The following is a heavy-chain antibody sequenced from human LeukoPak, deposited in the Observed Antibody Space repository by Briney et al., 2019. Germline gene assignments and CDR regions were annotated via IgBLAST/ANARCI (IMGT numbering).Heavy chain of an antibody. CDR2: VHNVGST. CDR3: ARHAEYNSGWHFYLDH. D-gene: IGHD6-19*01. CDR1: GVSTTNGIYY. V-gene: IGHV4-39*01. J-gene: IGHJ4*02. Sequence: SETLSLTCTVSGVSTTNGIYYWAWLRQPPGTGLEWIGSVHNVGSTYCNLSLRSRVTMSIDTSKNQFSLRLNSVTAADTAVYYCARHAEYNSGWHFYLDHWGQGILVTVSS.